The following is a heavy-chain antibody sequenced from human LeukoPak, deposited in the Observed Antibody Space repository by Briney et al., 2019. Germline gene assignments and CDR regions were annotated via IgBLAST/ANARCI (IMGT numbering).Heavy chain of an antibody. CDR1: GFTFSSNY. Sequence: GGSLRLSCAASGFTFSSNYMSWVRQAPGKGLEWVSVIYSGGSTYYSDSVTGRFTISRDNSKNTLYLQMNSLRAEDTAVYYCASSAVGADFDYWGQGTLVTVSS. J-gene: IGHJ4*02. CDR2: IYSGGST. V-gene: IGHV3-53*01. D-gene: IGHD1-26*01. CDR3: ASSAVGADFDY.